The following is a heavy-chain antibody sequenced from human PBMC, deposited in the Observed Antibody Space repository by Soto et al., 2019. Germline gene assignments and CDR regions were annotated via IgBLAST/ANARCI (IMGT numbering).Heavy chain of an antibody. J-gene: IGHJ6*02. V-gene: IGHV4-34*01. CDR1: GGSFSGYY. CDR3: AREPGGVLRFLEWLSHRYYYYGMDV. D-gene: IGHD3-3*01. CDR2: INHSGST. Sequence: LSLTCAVYGGSFSGYYWSWIRQPPGKGLEWIGEINHSGSTNYNPSLKSRVTISVDTSKNQFSLKLSSVTAADTAVYYCAREPGGVLRFLEWLSHRYYYYGMDVWGQGTTVTVS.